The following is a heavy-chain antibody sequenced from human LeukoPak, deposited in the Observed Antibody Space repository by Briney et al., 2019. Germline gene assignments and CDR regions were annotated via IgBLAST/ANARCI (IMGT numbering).Heavy chain of an antibody. J-gene: IGHJ3*02. CDR3: TTDDVLGSSGWYPYAFDI. V-gene: IGHV3-11*01. Sequence: GGSLRLSCEASGFTFSDYYMSWVRQAPGKGLEWVSYISSSGSTMYYADSVKGRFTISRDNAKNSLYLHTNSLRAEDTAVYYCTTDDVLGSSGWYPYAFDIWGQGTMVTVS. D-gene: IGHD6-19*01. CDR1: GFTFSDYY. CDR2: ISSSGSTM.